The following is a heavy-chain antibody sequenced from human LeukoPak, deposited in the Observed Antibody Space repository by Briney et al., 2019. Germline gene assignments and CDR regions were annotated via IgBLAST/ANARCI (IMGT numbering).Heavy chain of an antibody. D-gene: IGHD6-19*01. Sequence: GGSLRLSCAASGFTFSGSAIHWVRQSSGKGLEWVGRIRSKPNSYATSYAASVKGRFTISRDDSKNTAYLQMNSLKTEDTAVYYCTRLGRDYSSGTRHFDYWGQGTLVTVSS. CDR3: TRLGRDYSSGTRHFDY. CDR2: IRSKPNSYAT. CDR1: GFTFSGSA. J-gene: IGHJ4*02. V-gene: IGHV3-73*01.